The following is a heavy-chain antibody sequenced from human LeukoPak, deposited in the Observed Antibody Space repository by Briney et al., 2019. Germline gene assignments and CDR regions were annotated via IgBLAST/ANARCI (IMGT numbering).Heavy chain of an antibody. CDR3: ARQWSRTWDY. V-gene: IGHV4-59*08. CDR1: GGSLSGYY. D-gene: IGHD1-14*01. Sequence: SETLSLTCAVYGGSLSGYYWSWIRQPPGKGLEWIGYIYYSGSTNYNPSLKSRVTISVDTSKNQFSLKLSSVTAADTAVYYCARQWSRTWDYWGQGTLVTVSS. CDR2: IYYSGST. J-gene: IGHJ4*02.